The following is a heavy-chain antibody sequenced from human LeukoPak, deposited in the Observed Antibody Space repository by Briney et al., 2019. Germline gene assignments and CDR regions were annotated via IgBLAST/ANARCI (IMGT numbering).Heavy chain of an antibody. J-gene: IGHJ4*02. D-gene: IGHD1-26*01. Sequence: SVKVSCKASGTTFSRSAISWVRQAPGQGLEWMGGVIPILGTTNYAQKFQDRLLITTDDPTSTAYMEVSSLRSVDTAVYYCARDDGSATMGFDSWGQGTLVTVSS. CDR3: ARDDGSATMGFDS. CDR2: VIPILGTT. CDR1: GTTFSRSA. V-gene: IGHV1-69*05.